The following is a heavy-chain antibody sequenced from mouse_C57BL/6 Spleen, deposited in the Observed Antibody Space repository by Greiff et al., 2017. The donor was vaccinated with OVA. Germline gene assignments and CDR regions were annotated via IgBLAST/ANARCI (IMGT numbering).Heavy chain of an antibody. D-gene: IGHD1-1*01. J-gene: IGHJ2*01. CDR1: GFTFSDYG. V-gene: IGHV5-17*01. Sequence: EVKLVESGGGLVKPGGSLKLSCAASGFTFSDYGMHWVRQAPEKGLEWVAYISSGSSTIYYADTVKGRFTISRDNAKNTLFLQMTSLRSEDTAMYYCARPRKYYGSSSLDYWGQGTTLTVSS. CDR2: ISSGSSTI. CDR3: ARPRKYYGSSSLDY.